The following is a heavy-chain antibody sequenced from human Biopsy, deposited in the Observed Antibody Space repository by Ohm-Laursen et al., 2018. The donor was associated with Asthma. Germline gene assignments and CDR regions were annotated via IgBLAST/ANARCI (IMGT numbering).Heavy chain of an antibody. CDR2: INAGNGNT. CDR3: ARTYYDFWTGQVKDVFGV. Sequence: ASVKVSCKPSGYTFISYAIHWVRQAPGQRLEWMGWINAGNGNTKYSQKFQGRVTITRDTSASTAYMELRSLRSEDTATYYCARTYYDFWTGQVKDVFGVWGQGTMVTVSS. V-gene: IGHV1-3*01. CDR1: GYTFISYA. J-gene: IGHJ3*01. D-gene: IGHD3-3*01.